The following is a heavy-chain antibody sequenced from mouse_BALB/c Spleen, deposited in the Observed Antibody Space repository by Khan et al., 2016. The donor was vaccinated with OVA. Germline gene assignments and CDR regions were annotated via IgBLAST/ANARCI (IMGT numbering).Heavy chain of an antibody. V-gene: IGHV1S81*02. D-gene: IGHD2-1*01. Sequence: QVQLQQPGAELVNPGASVNLSCKASGYTLTSYWMHWVKQRPGQGLEWIGEINPSNGRTNYNEKFKSKATLTVDKSSSTAYMHLSSPTSEDSAVXDRERLLSNFDYWGQGTTLTVSS. J-gene: IGHJ2*01. CDR2: INPSNGRT. CDR3: ERLLSNFDY. CDR1: GYTLTSYW.